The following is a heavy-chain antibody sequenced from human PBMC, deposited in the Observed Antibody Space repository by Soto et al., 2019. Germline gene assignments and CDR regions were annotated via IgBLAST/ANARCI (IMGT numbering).Heavy chain of an antibody. J-gene: IGHJ6*02. V-gene: IGHV4-34*01. D-gene: IGHD1-26*01. Sequence: SETLSLTCAVYGGSFSGYYWSWIRQPPGKGLEWIGEINHSGSTNYNPSLKSRVTISVDTSKNQFSLKLSSVTAADTAVYYCARTTHPDYYGMDVWGQGTTVTVSS. CDR2: INHSGST. CDR3: ARTTHPDYYGMDV. CDR1: GGSFSGYY.